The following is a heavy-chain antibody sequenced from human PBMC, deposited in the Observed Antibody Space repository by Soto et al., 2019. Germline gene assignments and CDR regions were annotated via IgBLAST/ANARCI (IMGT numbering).Heavy chain of an antibody. CDR2: INSDGSST. Sequence: VGSLRLSCAASGFTFSSYWMHWVRQAPGKGLVWVSRINSDGSSTSYADSVKGRFTISRDNAKNTLYLQLNRLRAEDTAVYYCARDPFATVYWSGGSCPNDAFGIWGQGTMVTVSS. D-gene: IGHD2-15*01. J-gene: IGHJ3*02. CDR3: ARDPFATVYWSGGSCPNDAFGI. CDR1: GFTFSSYW. V-gene: IGHV3-74*01.